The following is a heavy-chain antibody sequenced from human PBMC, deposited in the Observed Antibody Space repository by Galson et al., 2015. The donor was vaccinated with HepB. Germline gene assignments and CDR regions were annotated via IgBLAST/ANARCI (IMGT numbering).Heavy chain of an antibody. V-gene: IGHV1-69*13. CDR1: GGTFSSYA. CDR3: ARDGGVGATRDFDY. D-gene: IGHD1-26*01. CDR2: IIPIFGTA. J-gene: IGHJ4*02. Sequence: SVKVSCKASGGTFSSYAISWVRQAPGQGLEWMGGIIPIFGTANYAQKFQGRVTITADESTSTAYMELSSLRSEDTAVYYCARDGGVGATRDFDYWGQGTLVTVSS.